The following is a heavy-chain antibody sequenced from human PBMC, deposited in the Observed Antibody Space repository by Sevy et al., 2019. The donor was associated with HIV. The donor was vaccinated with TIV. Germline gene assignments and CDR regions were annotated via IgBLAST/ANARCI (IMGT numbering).Heavy chain of an antibody. Sequence: GGSLRLSCVASGFAFSNYYAMHWVRQAPGKGLEWVSAISGSGGSTYYADSVKGRFTISRDNSKNTLYLQMNSLRAEDTAVYYCAGSYYYDSSGLRGAFDIWGQGTMVTVSS. CDR1: GFAFSNYYA. J-gene: IGHJ3*02. CDR3: AGSYYYDSSGLRGAFDI. CDR2: ISGSGGST. D-gene: IGHD3-22*01. V-gene: IGHV3-23*01.